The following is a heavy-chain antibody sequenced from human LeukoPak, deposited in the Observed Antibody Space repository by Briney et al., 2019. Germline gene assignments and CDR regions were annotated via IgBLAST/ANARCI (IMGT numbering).Heavy chain of an antibody. Sequence: PGGSLRLSCAASGFPFSSYAMSWVRPAPGKGLEWVSTISNSDDSTYYADSVKGRFTISRDNSENTLFLRMNSLRAEDAAVYYCAKAPVTTCSGAYCYPFDYWGQGTLVTVSS. V-gene: IGHV3-23*01. CDR2: ISNSDDST. CDR3: AKAPVTTCSGAYCYPFDY. J-gene: IGHJ4*02. D-gene: IGHD2-15*01. CDR1: GFPFSSYA.